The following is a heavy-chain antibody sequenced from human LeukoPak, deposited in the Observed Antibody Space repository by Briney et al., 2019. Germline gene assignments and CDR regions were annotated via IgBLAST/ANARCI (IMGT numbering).Heavy chain of an antibody. V-gene: IGHV3-11*05. J-gene: IGHJ1*01. D-gene: IGHD6-25*01. CDR2: ISSSSTYT. Sequence: GGSLRLACATSGFSFSDYYMSWIRQAPGKGLEWITYISSSSTYTKYVDSVMGRFTISRDNAKKTLYLQMNNLRVEDTAIYYCARDWGSGGWGQGTLVTVSS. CDR1: GFSFSDYY. CDR3: ARDWGSGG.